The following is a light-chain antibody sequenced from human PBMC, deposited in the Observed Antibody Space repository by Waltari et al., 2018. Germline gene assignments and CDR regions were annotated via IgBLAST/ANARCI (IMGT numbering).Light chain of an antibody. V-gene: IGKV3-20*01. CDR3: QQYGSSPRT. CDR2: GAS. J-gene: IGKJ2*02. Sequence: ELVLTQSPGTLSLSPGERATLSCRASQSVSSNYIAWYQQKPGQAPRLLIYGASTRATGIPDRFSGSGSGTDFTLTISRLEPEDFAVYYCQQYGSSPRTFGQGTKLEIK. CDR1: QSVSSNY.